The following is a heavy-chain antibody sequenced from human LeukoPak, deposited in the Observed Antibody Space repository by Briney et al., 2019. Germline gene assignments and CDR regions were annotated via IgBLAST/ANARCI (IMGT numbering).Heavy chain of an antibody. CDR3: ARDASQSGYNWFDP. J-gene: IGHJ5*02. CDR2: INRDGSST. D-gene: IGHD3-3*01. Sequence: GGSLRLSCAASRFTFSSYSMNWVRQAPGKGLVWVSRINRDGSSTSYADSVKGRFTISRDNAKNTLYLQMNSLRAEDTAVYYCARDASQSGYNWFDPWGQGTLVTVSS. V-gene: IGHV3-74*01. CDR1: RFTFSSYS.